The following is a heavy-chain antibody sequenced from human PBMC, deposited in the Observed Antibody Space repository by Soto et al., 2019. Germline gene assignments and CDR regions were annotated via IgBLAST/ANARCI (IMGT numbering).Heavy chain of an antibody. Sequence: SETLSLTCTVSGGSISSGDYYWSWIRQPPGKGLEWIGYIYYSGSTYYNPSLKSRVTISVDTSKNQFSLKLSSVTAADTAVYYCARARGGYCTNGVCYFHYYYGMDVWGQGTTVTVSS. V-gene: IGHV4-30-4*01. J-gene: IGHJ6*02. CDR2: IYYSGST. CDR3: ARARGGYCTNGVCYFHYYYGMDV. D-gene: IGHD2-8*01. CDR1: GGSISSGDYY.